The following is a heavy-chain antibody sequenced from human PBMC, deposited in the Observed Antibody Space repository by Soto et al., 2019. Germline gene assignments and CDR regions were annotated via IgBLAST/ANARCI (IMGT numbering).Heavy chain of an antibody. CDR1: GFTFSSYA. J-gene: IGHJ6*02. D-gene: IGHD6-13*01. V-gene: IGHV3-30-3*01. CDR2: ISYDGSNK. Sequence: GGSLRLSCAASGFTFSSYAMHWVRQAPGKGLEWVAVISYDGSNKYYADSVKGRFTISRDNSKNTLYLQMNSLRAEDTAVYYCARVGGPILAGGSSDHYYYGMDVWGQGTTVTVSS. CDR3: ARVGGPILAGGSSDHYYYGMDV.